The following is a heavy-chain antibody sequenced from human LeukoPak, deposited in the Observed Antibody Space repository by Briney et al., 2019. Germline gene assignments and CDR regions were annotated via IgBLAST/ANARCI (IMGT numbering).Heavy chain of an antibody. CDR3: ARSIRGLALDY. J-gene: IGHJ4*02. CDR2: IIPILGIA. Sequence: ASVKVSCKASGGTFSSYAISWVRQAPGQGLEWMGRIIPILGIANYAQKFQGRVTITADKSTSTAYMELSSLRSEDTAVYCCARSIRGLALDYWGQGTLVTVSS. V-gene: IGHV1-69*04. D-gene: IGHD3/OR15-3a*01. CDR1: GGTFSSYA.